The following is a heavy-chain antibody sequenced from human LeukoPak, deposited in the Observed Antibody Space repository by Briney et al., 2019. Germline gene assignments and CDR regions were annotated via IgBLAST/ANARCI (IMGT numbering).Heavy chain of an antibody. J-gene: IGHJ3*02. CDR1: GYTFTGNY. Sequence: ASVKVSCKASGYTFTGNYMHSVRQAPGQGLEWMGWINPNTGDPNYAQNFQGRVTITRDTSISTSYMELNGLKSDDTALYYCARDGRIVGATMGAFDIWGQGTMVTVSS. CDR2: INPNTGDP. D-gene: IGHD1-26*01. CDR3: ARDGRIVGATMGAFDI. V-gene: IGHV1-2*02.